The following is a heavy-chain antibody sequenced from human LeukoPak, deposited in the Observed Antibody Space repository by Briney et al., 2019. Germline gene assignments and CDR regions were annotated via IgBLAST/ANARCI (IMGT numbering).Heavy chain of an antibody. J-gene: IGHJ4*02. CDR3: ARPISWYHFDY. CDR1: GYTFTNNY. CDR2: INTGFDST. Sequence: ASVKVSCKASGYTFTNNYMHWVRQAPGQGLEWMGIINTGFDSTNYAQKFQGRVTMTGDTSTSTVYMELSSLRSEDTAVYYCARPISWYHFDYWGQGTLVTVSS. V-gene: IGHV1-46*01. D-gene: IGHD6-13*01.